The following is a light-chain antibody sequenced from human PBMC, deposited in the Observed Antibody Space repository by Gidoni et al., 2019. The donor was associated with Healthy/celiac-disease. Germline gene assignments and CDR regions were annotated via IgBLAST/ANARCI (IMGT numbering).Light chain of an antibody. CDR1: QSISSW. V-gene: IGKV1-5*03. CDR3: QQYNSYSYT. CDR2: KAS. J-gene: IGKJ2*01. Sequence: DIQMTQSPSTLSASVGDRVTITCRASQSISSWLAWYQQTPGNPPKLLIYKASSLESVVPSRFSGSGSGTEFTLTISSLQPDDFATYYCQQYNSYSYTFGQGTKLEIK.